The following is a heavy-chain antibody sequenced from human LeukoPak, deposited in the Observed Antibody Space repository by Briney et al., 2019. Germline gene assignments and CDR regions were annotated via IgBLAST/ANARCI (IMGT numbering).Heavy chain of an antibody. CDR1: GGTFSSYA. CDR2: MNPNSGNT. D-gene: IGHD1-26*01. V-gene: IGHV1-8*02. CDR3: ARGFRFRTRVVVGATTRYYGMDV. J-gene: IGHJ6*02. Sequence: GASVKVSCKASGGTFSSYAISWVRQAPGQGLEWMGWMNPNSGNTGYAQKFQGRVTMTRNTSISTAYMELSSLRSEDTAVYYCARGFRFRTRVVVGATTRYYGMDVWGQGTTVTVSS.